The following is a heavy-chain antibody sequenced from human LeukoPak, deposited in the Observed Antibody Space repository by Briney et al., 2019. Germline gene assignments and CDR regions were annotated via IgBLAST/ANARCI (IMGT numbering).Heavy chain of an antibody. CDR3: ASSAYYDFWSGSTYYYYGMDV. D-gene: IGHD3-3*01. Sequence: SETLSLTCTVSGGSISSYYWSWIRQPAGKELEWIGRIYTSGSTNYNPSLKSRVTMSVDTSKNQFSLKLSSVTAADAAVYYCASSAYYDFWSGSTYYYYGMDVWGQGTTVTVSS. CDR2: IYTSGST. J-gene: IGHJ6*02. CDR1: GGSISSYY. V-gene: IGHV4-4*07.